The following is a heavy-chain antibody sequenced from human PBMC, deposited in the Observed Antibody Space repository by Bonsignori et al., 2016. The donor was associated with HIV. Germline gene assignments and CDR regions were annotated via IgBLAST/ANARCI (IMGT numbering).Heavy chain of an antibody. CDR2: INPNSGGT. CDR3: AREVEEAFVIGNWFDP. D-gene: IGHD2-21*01. V-gene: IGHV1-2*02. Sequence: WVRQAPGQGLEWMGWINPNSGGTNYAQKFQGRVTMTRDTSISTAYMELSRLRSDDTAVYYCAREVEEAFVIGNWFDPWGQGTLVTVSS. J-gene: IGHJ5*02.